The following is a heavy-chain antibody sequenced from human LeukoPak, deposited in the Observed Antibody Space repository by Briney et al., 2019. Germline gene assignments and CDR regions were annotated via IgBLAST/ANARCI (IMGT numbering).Heavy chain of an antibody. V-gene: IGHV5-51*01. CDR2: IYPGDSDT. CDR1: GYSFTSYW. Sequence: GESLKISCKGSGYSFTSYWIGWVRQMPGKGLERMGIIYPGDSDTRYSPSFQGQVTISADKSISTAYLQWSSLKASDTAMYYCARPGYSYGTVGAFDIWGQGTMVTVSS. D-gene: IGHD5-18*01. J-gene: IGHJ3*02. CDR3: ARPGYSYGTVGAFDI.